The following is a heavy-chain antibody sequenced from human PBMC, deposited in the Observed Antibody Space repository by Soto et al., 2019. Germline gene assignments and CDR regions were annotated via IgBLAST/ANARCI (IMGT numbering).Heavy chain of an antibody. CDR1: GYTLTELS. D-gene: IGHD2-21*01. CDR2: FDPEDGET. J-gene: IGHJ4*02. V-gene: IGHV1-24*01. Sequence: GASVKVSCKFSGYTLTELSMHCVRQAPGKGLEWMGGFDPEDGETIYAQKFQGRVTMTEDTSTDTAYMELSSLRSEDTAVYYCATGYSNGFDYWGQGTLVTVSS. CDR3: ATGYSNGFDY.